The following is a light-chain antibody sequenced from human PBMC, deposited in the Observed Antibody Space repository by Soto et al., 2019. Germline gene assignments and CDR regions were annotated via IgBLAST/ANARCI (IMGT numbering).Light chain of an antibody. CDR3: QQYNNWPGT. CDR2: GAS. V-gene: IGKV3-15*01. CDR1: QSVSSRS. Sequence: EIVLTQSPGTLSLSPGERATLSCRASQSVSSRSLAWYQQKGGQAPRLLIYGASTRATGIPARFSGSGSGTEFTLTISSLQSEDFAVYYCQQYNNWPGTFGQGTKVDIK. J-gene: IGKJ2*01.